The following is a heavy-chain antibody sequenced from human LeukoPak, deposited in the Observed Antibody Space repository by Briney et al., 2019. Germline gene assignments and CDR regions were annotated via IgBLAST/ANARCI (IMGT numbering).Heavy chain of an antibody. Sequence: PGGSLRLSCAASGFTVSRNYMSWVRQAPGKGLEWVSVIYSGGSTYYADSVKGRFTISRDNYKNTLYLQMNSLRAEDTAVYYCARGEGVPAAGPSQREQEHYFDYWGQGTLVTVSS. V-gene: IGHV3-66*01. CDR3: ARGEGVPAAGPSQREQEHYFDY. CDR1: GFTVSRNY. J-gene: IGHJ4*02. D-gene: IGHD6-13*01. CDR2: IYSGGST.